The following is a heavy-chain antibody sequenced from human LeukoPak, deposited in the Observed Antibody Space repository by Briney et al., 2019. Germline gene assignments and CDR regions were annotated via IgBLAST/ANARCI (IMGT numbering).Heavy chain of an antibody. Sequence: GGSLRLSCAASGFTFSSYWMSWVRQAPGKGLEWVANIKQDGSEKYYVDSVKGRFTISRGNAKNSLYLQMNSLRAEDTAVYYCARDPYYYDSSGYPYWGQGTLVTVSS. V-gene: IGHV3-7*01. J-gene: IGHJ4*02. CDR2: IKQDGSEK. D-gene: IGHD3-22*01. CDR3: ARDPYYYDSSGYPY. CDR1: GFTFSSYW.